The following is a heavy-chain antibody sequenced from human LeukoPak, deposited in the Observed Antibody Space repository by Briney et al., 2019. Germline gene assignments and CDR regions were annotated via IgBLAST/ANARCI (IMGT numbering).Heavy chain of an antibody. CDR3: TRGHWGLQS. V-gene: IGHV4-59*02. D-gene: IGHD7-27*01. CDR1: GASATDKY. J-gene: IGHJ5*02. Sequence: PETLSLTCTLSGASATDKYWSWIRQSVGKGLELISYHSGSSDYNPSLRSRVTTSLDTSTNQFSLNLISVTAADTAVYYCTRGHWGLQSWSQGTLVTVSS. CDR2: HSGSS.